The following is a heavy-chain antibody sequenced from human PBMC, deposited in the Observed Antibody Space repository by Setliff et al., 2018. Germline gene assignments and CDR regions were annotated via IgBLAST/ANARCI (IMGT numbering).Heavy chain of an antibody. Sequence: SETLSLTCTVSGGSISSYYWSWIRQPPGKRLEWIGYIYYSGSTNYNPSLESRVTISVDTSKNSLYLQMNSLRAEDTAVYYCARDGGEYWGQGTLVTVSS. CDR2: IYYSGST. CDR3: ARDGGEY. J-gene: IGHJ4*02. V-gene: IGHV4-59*12. CDR1: GGSISSYY. D-gene: IGHD3-16*01.